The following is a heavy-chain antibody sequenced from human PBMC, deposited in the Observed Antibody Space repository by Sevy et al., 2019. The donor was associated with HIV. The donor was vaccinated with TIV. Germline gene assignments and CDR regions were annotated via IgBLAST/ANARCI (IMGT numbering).Heavy chain of an antibody. CDR2: ISYDGSNK. CDR3: AKLLHEFDY. Sequence: GGSPRLSCAASGFTFSSYGMHWVRQAPGKGLEWVAVISYDGSNKYYADSVKGRFTISRDNSKNTLYLQMNSLRAEDTAVYYCAKLLHEFDYWGQGTLVTVSS. CDR1: GFTFSSYG. V-gene: IGHV3-30*18. J-gene: IGHJ4*02.